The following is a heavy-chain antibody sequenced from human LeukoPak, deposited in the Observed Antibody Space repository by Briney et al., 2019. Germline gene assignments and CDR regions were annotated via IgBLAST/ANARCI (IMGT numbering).Heavy chain of an antibody. CDR3: TTNLCSSTSCYIDAFDI. CDR2: IKSKTDGGTT. J-gene: IGHJ3*02. D-gene: IGHD2-2*01. V-gene: IGHV3-15*01. CDR1: GFTFSNAL. Sequence: PGGSLRLSCAASGFTFSNALMSWVRQAPGKGLEWVGRIKSKTDGGTTDYAAPVKGRFTISRDDSKNTLYLQMNSLKTEDTAVYYCTTNLCSSTSCYIDAFDIWGQGTMVTVSS.